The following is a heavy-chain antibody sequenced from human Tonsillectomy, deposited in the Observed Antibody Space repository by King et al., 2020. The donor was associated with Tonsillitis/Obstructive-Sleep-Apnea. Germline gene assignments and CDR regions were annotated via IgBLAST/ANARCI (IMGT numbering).Heavy chain of an antibody. V-gene: IGHV3-30*04. D-gene: IGHD5-24*01. CDR3: ARDPGPDSYTGYFDY. Sequence: VQLVESGGGVVQPGRSLRLSCAASGFTFSSYAMHWVRQAPGKGLEWVAVISYDGSNKYCADSVKGRFTISRDNSKNTLYLQMNSLRAEDTAVYYCARDPGPDSYTGYFDYWGQGTLVTVSS. CDR2: ISYDGSNK. CDR1: GFTFSSYA. J-gene: IGHJ4*02.